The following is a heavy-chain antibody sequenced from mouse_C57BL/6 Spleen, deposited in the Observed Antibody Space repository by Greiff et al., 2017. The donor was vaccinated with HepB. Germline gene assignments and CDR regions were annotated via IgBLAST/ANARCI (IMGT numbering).Heavy chain of an antibody. J-gene: IGHJ4*01. CDR2: IYPRSGNT. Sequence: VQLVESGAELARPGASVKLSCKASGYTFTSYGISWVKQRTGQGLEWIGEIYPRSGNTYYNEKFKGKATLTADKSTSTAYMELRSLTSEDSAVYFCARGGYDYFYAMDYWGQGTSVTVSS. V-gene: IGHV1-81*01. D-gene: IGHD2-4*01. CDR1: GYTFTSYG. CDR3: ARGGYDYFYAMDY.